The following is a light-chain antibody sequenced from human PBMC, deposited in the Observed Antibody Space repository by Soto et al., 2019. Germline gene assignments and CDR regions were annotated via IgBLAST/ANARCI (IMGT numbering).Light chain of an antibody. Sequence: EIVLTQSPATLSLSPGERATLSCRASQSVSSYLAWYQQKPGQAPRLLIYDASNRATGIPARFSGSGSGTDFTLTISCLEPDDFAVYYCQQRSDWQSTFGGGTKVQIK. CDR1: QSVSSY. CDR3: QQRSDWQST. CDR2: DAS. V-gene: IGKV3-11*01. J-gene: IGKJ4*01.